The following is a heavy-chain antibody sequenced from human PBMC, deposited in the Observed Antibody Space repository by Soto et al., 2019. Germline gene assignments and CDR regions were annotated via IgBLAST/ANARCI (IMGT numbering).Heavy chain of an antibody. V-gene: IGHV1-18*04. J-gene: IGHJ2*01. Sequence: QGQLVQSGAEVKKPGASVNVSCKASGYTSSIYGISWVRQAPGQGLEWMAWISGYNGNIKYAQKFQGRVTVATDTTATGAYMELRSLRCDDTAVYYCARDVSGGTYPWFFDLWGRGTLVTVSS. CDR3: ARDVSGGTYPWFFDL. CDR1: GYTSSIYG. D-gene: IGHD2-15*01. CDR2: ISGYNGNI.